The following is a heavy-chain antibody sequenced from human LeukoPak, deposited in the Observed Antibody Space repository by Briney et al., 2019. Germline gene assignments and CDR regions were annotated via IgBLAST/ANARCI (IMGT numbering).Heavy chain of an antibody. CDR3: ASDTITTYFDY. D-gene: IGHD5-24*01. Sequence: AASVKVSCKASGYTFTSYAMHWVHQAPGQGLEWMGGIIPIFGTANYAQKFQGRVTITADESTSTAYMELSSLRSEDTAVYYCASDTITTYFDYWGQGTLVTVSS. V-gene: IGHV1-69*13. CDR1: GYTFTSYA. J-gene: IGHJ4*02. CDR2: IIPIFGTA.